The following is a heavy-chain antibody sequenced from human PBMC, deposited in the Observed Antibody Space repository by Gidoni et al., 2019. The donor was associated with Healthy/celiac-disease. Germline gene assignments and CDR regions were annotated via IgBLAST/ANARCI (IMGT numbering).Heavy chain of an antibody. CDR3: TVSCSGGSCYFHDAFDI. J-gene: IGHJ3*02. Sequence: EVQLVESGGGLVQPGRSLRLSCTASGFTFGDYAMSWFRQAPGKGLEWVGCIRSKAYGGTTEYAASVKGRFTISRDDSKSIAYLQMNSLKTEDTAVYYCTVSCSGGSCYFHDAFDIWGQGTMVTVSS. V-gene: IGHV3-49*03. CDR1: GFTFGDYA. CDR2: IRSKAYGGTT. D-gene: IGHD2-15*01.